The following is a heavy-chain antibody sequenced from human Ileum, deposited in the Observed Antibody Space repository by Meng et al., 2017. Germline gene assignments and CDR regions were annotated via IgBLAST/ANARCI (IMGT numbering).Heavy chain of an antibody. D-gene: IGHD2-8*02. Sequence: GESLKISCAVSGLTFNNAWMSWVRQAPGKGLEWVGRLKSKPAGGTTDYAAPVNGRFTISRDESKNTFYLQMNSLKAEDTAVYYCTTDLPGGVSDFFDYWGQGILVTVFS. J-gene: IGHJ4*02. CDR2: LKSKPAGGTT. CDR1: GLTFNNAW. V-gene: IGHV3-15*01. CDR3: TTDLPGGVSDFFDY.